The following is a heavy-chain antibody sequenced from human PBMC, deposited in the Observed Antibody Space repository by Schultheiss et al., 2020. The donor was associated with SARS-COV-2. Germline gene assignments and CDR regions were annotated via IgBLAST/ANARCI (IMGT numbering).Heavy chain of an antibody. J-gene: IGHJ4*02. Sequence: GESLKISCAASGFTFSSYWMSWVRQAPGKGLEWVANIKQDGSEKYYVDSVKGRFTISRDNAKNSLYLQMNSLRAEDTAVYYCARSIRHPDYWGQGTLVTVSS. D-gene: IGHD3-9*01. CDR1: GFTFSSYW. CDR3: ARSIRHPDY. V-gene: IGHV3-7*03. CDR2: IKQDGSEK.